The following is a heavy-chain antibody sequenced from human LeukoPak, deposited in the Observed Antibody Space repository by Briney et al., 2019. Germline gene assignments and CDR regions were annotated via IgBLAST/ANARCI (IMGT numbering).Heavy chain of an antibody. CDR2: IIPILGIA. V-gene: IGHV1-69*04. CDR1: GGTFGSYT. CDR3: ARDGNSSGWYADY. Sequence: SVKVSCKASGGTFGSYTISWVRQAPGQGLEWMGRIIPILGIANYAQKFQGRVTITADKSTSTAYMELSSLRSEDTAVYYCARDGNSSGWYADYWGQGTLVTVSS. D-gene: IGHD6-19*01. J-gene: IGHJ4*02.